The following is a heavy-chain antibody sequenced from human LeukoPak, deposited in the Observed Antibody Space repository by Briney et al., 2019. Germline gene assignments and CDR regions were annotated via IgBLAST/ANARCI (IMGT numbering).Heavy chain of an antibody. CDR3: AREYFFYMDV. Sequence: GGSLRLSCAASGFILSEYYMTWLRQARGKGGEWLSQITSGRTTKYADSVKGRFTISRDNAKKLLYLQMNSLRAEDTAVYYCAREYFFYMDVWGKGTTVTVSS. CDR2: ITSGRTT. J-gene: IGHJ6*03. CDR1: GFILSEYY. V-gene: IGHV3-69-1*01.